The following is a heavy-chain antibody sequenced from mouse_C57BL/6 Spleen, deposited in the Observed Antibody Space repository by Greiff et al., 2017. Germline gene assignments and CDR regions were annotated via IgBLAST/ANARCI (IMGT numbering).Heavy chain of an antibody. Sequence: QVQLKESDAELVKPGASVKISCKVSGYTFTDHTIHWMKQRPEQGLEWIGYIYPRDGSTKYNEKFKGKATLTADKSSSTAYMQLNSLTSEDSSVYFCATGQLRLRPYYAMDYWGQGTSVTVSS. V-gene: IGHV1-78*01. CDR3: ATGQLRLRPYYAMDY. CDR2: IYPRDGST. CDR1: GYTFTDHT. J-gene: IGHJ4*01. D-gene: IGHD3-2*02.